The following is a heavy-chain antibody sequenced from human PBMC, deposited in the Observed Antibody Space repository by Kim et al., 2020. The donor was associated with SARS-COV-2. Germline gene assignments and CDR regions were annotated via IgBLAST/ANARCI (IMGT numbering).Heavy chain of an antibody. CDR3: AKVQVDIVATILDY. V-gene: IGHV3-23*01. Sequence: GGSLRLSCAASGFTFSSYAMSWVRQAPGKGLEWVSAISGSGGSTYYADSVKGRFTISRDNSKNTLYLQMNSLRAEDTAVYYCAKVQVDIVATILDYWGQGTLVTVSS. J-gene: IGHJ4*02. CDR1: GFTFSSYA. CDR2: ISGSGGST. D-gene: IGHD5-12*01.